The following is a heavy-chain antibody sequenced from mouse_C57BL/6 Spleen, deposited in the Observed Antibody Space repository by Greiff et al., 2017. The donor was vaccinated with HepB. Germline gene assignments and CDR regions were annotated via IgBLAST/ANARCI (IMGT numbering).Heavy chain of an antibody. CDR2: IYPSDSET. Sequence: VQLQQPGAELVRPGSSVKLSCKASGYTFTSYWMDWVKQRPGQGLEWIGNIYPSDSETHYNQKFKDKATLTVDKSSSTAYMQLSSLTSEDSAVYYCARGSYPGYFDYWGQGTTLTVSS. CDR1: GYTFTSYW. J-gene: IGHJ2*01. CDR3: ARGSYPGYFDY. V-gene: IGHV1-61*01.